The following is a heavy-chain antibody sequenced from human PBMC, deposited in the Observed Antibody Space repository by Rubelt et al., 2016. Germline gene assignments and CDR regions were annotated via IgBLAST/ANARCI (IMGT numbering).Heavy chain of an antibody. V-gene: IGHV3-23*01. CDR3: ARRGPSGPHDAFDI. CDR2: ISGSGGST. J-gene: IGHJ3*02. Sequence: GSGGGLVQPGGSLRLSCTASGFTFSSNAMYWVRQAPGKGLEWVSSISGSGGSTYYADSVKGRFTISRDNSKNTLYLQMNSLRAEDTAVYYCARRGPSGPHDAFDIWGQGTMVTVSS. CDR1: GFTFSSNA.